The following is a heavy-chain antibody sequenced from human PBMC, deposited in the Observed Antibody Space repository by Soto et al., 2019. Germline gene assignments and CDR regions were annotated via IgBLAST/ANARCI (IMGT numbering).Heavy chain of an antibody. CDR2: INPNSGGT. Sequence: ASVKVSCKASGYTFTGYYMHWVRQAPGQGLEWMGWINPNSGGTNYAQKFQGWVTMTRDTSISTAYMELSRLRSDDTAVYYCARGTYYYGSGSSRGIDYWGQGTLVTVSS. CDR1: GYTFTGYY. CDR3: ARGTYYYGSGSSRGIDY. J-gene: IGHJ4*02. D-gene: IGHD3-10*01. V-gene: IGHV1-2*04.